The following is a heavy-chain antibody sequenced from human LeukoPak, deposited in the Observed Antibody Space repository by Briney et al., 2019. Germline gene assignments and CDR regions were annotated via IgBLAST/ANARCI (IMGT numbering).Heavy chain of an antibody. CDR1: GYSISSGYH. CDR3: ARYGSGSPRFDY. Sequence: SETLSLTCTVSGYSISSGYHWGWIRQPPGKGLEWIGYIYYSGSTNYNPSLKSRVTISVDTSKNQFSLKLSSVTAADTAVYYCARYGSGSPRFDYWGQGTLVTVSS. V-gene: IGHV4-38-2*02. J-gene: IGHJ4*02. D-gene: IGHD3-10*01. CDR2: IYYSGST.